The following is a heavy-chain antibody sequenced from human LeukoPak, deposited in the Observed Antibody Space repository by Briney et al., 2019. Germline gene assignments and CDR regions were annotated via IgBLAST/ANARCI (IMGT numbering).Heavy chain of an antibody. J-gene: IGHJ4*02. CDR1: GFTFSGCD. CDR2: ISSSGSII. D-gene: IGHD6-13*01. CDR3: ARDAVLRNIAAAGYFDN. Sequence: GGSLRLSCAASGFTFSGCDMTWIRRAPGKGREWVSYISSSGSIIYYTDSVKGRFTISRDNAKNSLSLQMNSLRAEDTALFYCARDAVLRNIAAAGYFDNWGQGTLVTVSS. V-gene: IGHV3-11*01.